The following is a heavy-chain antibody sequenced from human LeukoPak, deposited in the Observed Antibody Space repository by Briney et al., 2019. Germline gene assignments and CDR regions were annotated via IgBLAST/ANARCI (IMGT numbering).Heavy chain of an antibody. CDR3: ASSRGYSYGPFDY. D-gene: IGHD5-18*01. J-gene: IGHJ4*02. V-gene: IGHV3-30*03. Sequence: GGSLRLSCAATGFTFSSYGMHWVRQAPGKGLESVAVISYDGSNKYYADSVKGRFTISRDNSKDTLYLQMNSLRAEDTAVYYCASSRGYSYGPFDYWGQGTLVTVSS. CDR2: ISYDGSNK. CDR1: GFTFSSYG.